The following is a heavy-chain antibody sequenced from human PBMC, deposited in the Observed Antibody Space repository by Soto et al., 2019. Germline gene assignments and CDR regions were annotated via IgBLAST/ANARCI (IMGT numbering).Heavy chain of an antibody. CDR1: GGTFSRYA. J-gene: IGHJ5*02. CDR3: ATERGHGYGLGRGHLFDP. CDR2: IIPMFGRP. Sequence: QVHLVQSGAEVKKPGSSVTVSCKASGGTFSRYAIGWVRQVPGQGLEWMGGIIPMFGRPNYAQKFQDRVTITADESTSTAYMELRSLRSEDTAIYYCATERGHGYGLGRGHLFDPWGQGTLVTVSS. V-gene: IGHV1-69*01. D-gene: IGHD3-10*01.